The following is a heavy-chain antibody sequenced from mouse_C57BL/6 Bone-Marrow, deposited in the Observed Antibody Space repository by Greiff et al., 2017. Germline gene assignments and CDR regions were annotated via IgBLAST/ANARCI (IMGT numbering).Heavy chain of an antibody. Sequence: QVQLQQPGTELVKPGASVKLSCKASGYTFTSYWMHWVKQRPGQGLEWIGDINPCNGCTNYNEKFKGKATLTVDKSSSTAYMQLSSLTSEDSAVDYCASYSTCFAYWGQGTLLTVAA. D-gene: IGHD2-5*01. CDR2: INPCNGCT. J-gene: IGHJ3*01. CDR1: GYTFTSYW. V-gene: IGHV1-53*01. CDR3: ASYSTCFAY.